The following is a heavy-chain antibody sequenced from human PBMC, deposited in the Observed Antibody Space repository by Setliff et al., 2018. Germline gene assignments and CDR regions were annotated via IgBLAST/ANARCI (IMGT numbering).Heavy chain of an antibody. CDR1: GFTFSTYA. CDR3: AKPQVELRWGFES. D-gene: IGHD1-7*01. V-gene: IGHV3-23*03. Sequence: GSLRLSCAASGFTFSTYAMSWVRQAPGKGLEWVSTIYSGDRNTFYTDSVKGRFTIFRDGSKNTLYLQMTSLRAEDTAVYYCAKPQVELRWGFESWGQGTPVT. CDR2: IYSGDRNT. J-gene: IGHJ4*02.